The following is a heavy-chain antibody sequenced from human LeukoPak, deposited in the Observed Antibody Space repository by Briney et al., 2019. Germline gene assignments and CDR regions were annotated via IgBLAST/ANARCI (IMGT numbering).Heavy chain of an antibody. Sequence: PSETLSLTCSVSGGSISSGGCYWNWIRQHPGKGLEWIGYIYYSGSTYYNPSLKSRVTISLDTSKNQFSLKLSSVTAADTAVYYCARAQVVIPAAQINWFDPWGQGTLVTVSS. J-gene: IGHJ5*02. V-gene: IGHV4-31*03. CDR1: GGSISSGGCY. CDR3: ARAQVVIPAAQINWFDP. D-gene: IGHD2-2*01. CDR2: IYYSGST.